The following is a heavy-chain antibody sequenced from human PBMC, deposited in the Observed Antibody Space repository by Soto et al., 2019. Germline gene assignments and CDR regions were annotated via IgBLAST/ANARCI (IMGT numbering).Heavy chain of an antibody. CDR2: ISYDGSKK. Sequence: GGSLRLSCAASGFTFSTYTMHWVRQAPGKGLEWVAVISYDGSKKYYADSVKGRFTISRDNSKNTLYLQMNSLRAEDTAVYYCARDVSVVEMALQDYFDYWGQGTLVTVSS. D-gene: IGHD2-15*01. J-gene: IGHJ4*02. V-gene: IGHV3-30-3*01. CDR1: GFTFSTYT. CDR3: ARDVSVVEMALQDYFDY.